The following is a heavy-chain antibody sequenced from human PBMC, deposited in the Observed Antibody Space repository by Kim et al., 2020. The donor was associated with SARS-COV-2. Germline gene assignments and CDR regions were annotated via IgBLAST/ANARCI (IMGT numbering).Heavy chain of an antibody. CDR2: IKGGGGNT. V-gene: IGHV3-23*01. J-gene: IGHJ3*01. Sequence: GGSLRLSCSASGFTFSNYFLNWVRQAPGKGLEWVSAIKGGGGNTFYEDSVKGRFTISRDNPKNTLYLQMKSLRAKDTAIYYCAKSKASYFNDGIDVWGRGTMVTVSS. CDR3: AKSKASYFNDGIDV. CDR1: GFTFSNYF. D-gene: IGHD3-10*01.